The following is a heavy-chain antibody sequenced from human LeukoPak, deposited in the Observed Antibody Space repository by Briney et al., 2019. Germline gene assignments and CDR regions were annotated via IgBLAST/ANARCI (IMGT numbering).Heavy chain of an antibody. CDR3: ARVGSDYDFWSGYYYMDV. Sequence: SETLSLTCAVSGYSISSSNWWGWIRQPPGKGLERIGYIYYSGSTNYNPSLKTRVTIAVDTSKNQFSLKLSSVTAADTAVYYCARVGSDYDFWSGYYYMDVWGKGTTVTISS. D-gene: IGHD3-3*01. J-gene: IGHJ6*03. V-gene: IGHV4-28*03. CDR1: GYSISSSNW. CDR2: IYYSGST.